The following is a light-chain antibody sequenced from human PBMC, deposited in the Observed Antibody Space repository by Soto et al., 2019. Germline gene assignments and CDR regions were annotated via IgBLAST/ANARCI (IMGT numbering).Light chain of an antibody. CDR1: QDISKN. J-gene: IGKJ4*01. CDR2: AAS. CDR3: QQTKGFPLT. Sequence: DIQMTQSPSSLSASVGARVTITCRARQDISKNLAWYQQIPGKAPKLLIFAASTLQSGVPSRFSASGSGTYFILTVGGLQPEDAATYYCQQTKGFPLTCGGGTKVEIK. V-gene: IGKV1-12*01.